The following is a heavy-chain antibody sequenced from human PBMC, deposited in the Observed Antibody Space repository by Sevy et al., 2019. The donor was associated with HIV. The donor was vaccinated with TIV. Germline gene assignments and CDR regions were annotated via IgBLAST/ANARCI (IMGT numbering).Heavy chain of an antibody. Sequence: GGSLRLSCAASGFTFSSYAMHWVRQAPGKGLEWVAVISYDGSNKYYADSVKGRFTISRDNSKNTLYLQMNSLGAEDTAVYYCARDLGKGPYRFYGMDVWGQGTTVTVSS. CDR2: ISYDGSNK. CDR3: ARDLGKGPYRFYGMDV. D-gene: IGHD4-4*01. CDR1: GFTFSSYA. V-gene: IGHV3-30-3*01. J-gene: IGHJ6*02.